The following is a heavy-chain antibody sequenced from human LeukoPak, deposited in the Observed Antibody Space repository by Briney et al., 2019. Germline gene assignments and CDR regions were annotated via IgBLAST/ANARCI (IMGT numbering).Heavy chain of an antibody. CDR1: GGSFSGYY. CDR3: ARGRLAVAGVDY. J-gene: IGHJ4*02. Sequence: SETLSLTCAVYGGSFSGYYWSWIRQPPGKGLEWIGEINHSGSTNYNPSLKSQVTISVDTSKNQFSLKLSTVTAADTAVYYCARGRLAVAGVDYWGQGTLVTVSS. V-gene: IGHV4-34*01. D-gene: IGHD6-19*01. CDR2: INHSGST.